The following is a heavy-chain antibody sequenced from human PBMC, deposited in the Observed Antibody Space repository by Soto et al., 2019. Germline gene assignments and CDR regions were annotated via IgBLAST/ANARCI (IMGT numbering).Heavy chain of an antibody. CDR3: ARLGGYYQAFDQ. V-gene: IGHV4-59*01. Sequence: SETLSLTCTFSGGSISSYYWSWIRQPPGKGLEWIGYIYYSGSTNYNPSLKSRVTISVDTSKNQFSLKLNSVTAADTAVYYCARLGGYYQAFDQWGQGSLVTVSS. J-gene: IGHJ4*02. CDR1: GGSISSYY. CDR2: IYYSGST. D-gene: IGHD3-22*01.